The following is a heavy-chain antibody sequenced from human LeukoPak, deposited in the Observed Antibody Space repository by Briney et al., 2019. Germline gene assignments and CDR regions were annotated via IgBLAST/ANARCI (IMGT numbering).Heavy chain of an antibody. V-gene: IGHV4-39*01. J-gene: IGHJ4*02. CDR2: ISYSGTT. Sequence: SETLSLTCTVSGGSISSDSHYWGWIRQPPGKGLEWIGTISYSGTTYYNPSLKSRVTLSVDTSKNQFSLKLSSVTATDTAVYYCATRPEFDYWGQGTLVTVSS. CDR1: GGSISSDSHY. CDR3: ATRPEFDY. D-gene: IGHD1-14*01.